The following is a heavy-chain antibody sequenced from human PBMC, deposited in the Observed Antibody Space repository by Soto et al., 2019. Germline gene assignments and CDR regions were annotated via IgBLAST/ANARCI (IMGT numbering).Heavy chain of an antibody. V-gene: IGHV1-69*13. CDR3: ASEVARNWFDP. Sequence: ASVKISCKASGGTFSSYAISGVRQAPGQGLEWMGGIIPIFGTANYAQKFQGRVTITADESTSTAYMELSSLRSEDTAVYYCASEVARNWFDPWGQGTLVTVS. CDR2: IIPIFGTA. J-gene: IGHJ5*02. D-gene: IGHD5-12*01. CDR1: GGTFSSYA.